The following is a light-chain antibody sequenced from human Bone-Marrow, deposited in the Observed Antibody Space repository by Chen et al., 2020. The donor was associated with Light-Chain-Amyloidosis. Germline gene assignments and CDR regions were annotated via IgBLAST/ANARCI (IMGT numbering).Light chain of an antibody. J-gene: IGLJ1*01. CDR1: GSDVGAYNY. CDR3: SSYTTSYSYV. Sequence: QSALTQPASVSASPGQSITISCTETGSDVGAYNYVSWYQQHPGKAPTLLIYGVSNRPSGVSDLFSGSKSCNTASLTISGLQAEDETDYFCSSYTTSYSYVFGTGTTVSVL. V-gene: IGLV2-14*03. CDR2: GVS.